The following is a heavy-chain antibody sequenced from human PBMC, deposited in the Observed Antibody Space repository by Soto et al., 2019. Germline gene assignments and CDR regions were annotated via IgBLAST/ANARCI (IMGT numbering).Heavy chain of an antibody. CDR1: GFTFSSYA. Sequence: GGSLRLSCAASGFTFSSYAMSWVRQAPGKGLEWVSAISGSGGSTYYADSVKGRFTISRDNSKNTLYLQMNSLRAEDTAVYYCAASPEYSSSAIPSDQTGFHAFDIWGQGTMVTVSS. D-gene: IGHD6-6*01. CDR3: AASPEYSSSAIPSDQTGFHAFDI. J-gene: IGHJ3*02. CDR2: ISGSGGST. V-gene: IGHV3-23*01.